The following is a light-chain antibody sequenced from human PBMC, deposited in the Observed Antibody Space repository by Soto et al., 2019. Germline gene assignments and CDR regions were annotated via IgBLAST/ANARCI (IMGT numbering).Light chain of an antibody. J-gene: IGKJ2*01. CDR3: QQRSNWPPYT. V-gene: IGKV3-11*01. Sequence: EIVLTQSPATLSLSPGERATLSCRASQSVSSYLAWYQQKPGQAPRLLIYDASNRATGIPVSFSGSGSGTDFTLTISSREAEDFAVYYCQQRSNWPPYTFGQGTKLEIK. CDR2: DAS. CDR1: QSVSSY.